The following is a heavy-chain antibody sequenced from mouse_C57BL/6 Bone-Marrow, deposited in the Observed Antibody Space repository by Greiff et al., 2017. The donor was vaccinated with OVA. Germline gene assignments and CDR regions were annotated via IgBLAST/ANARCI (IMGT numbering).Heavy chain of an antibody. CDR2: IYPGDGDT. CDR3: ARGAYGNYRWFAY. Sequence: VQLQQSGPELVKPGASVKISCKASGYAFSSSWMNWVKQRPGKGLEWIGRIYPGDGDTNYNGKFKGKATLTADKSSSTAYMQLSSLTSEDSAVYFCARGAYGNYRWFAYWGQGTLVTVSA. CDR1: GYAFSSSW. V-gene: IGHV1-82*01. J-gene: IGHJ3*01. D-gene: IGHD2-1*01.